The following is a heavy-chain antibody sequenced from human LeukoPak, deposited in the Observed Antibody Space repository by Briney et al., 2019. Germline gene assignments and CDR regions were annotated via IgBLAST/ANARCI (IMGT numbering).Heavy chain of an antibody. D-gene: IGHD1-26*01. CDR2: MNPNSGNT. CDR3: ARGGWELQGANAFDI. V-gene: IGHV1-8*03. Sequence: ASVKVSCKASGYTFTGYYMHWVRQAPGQGLEWMGWMNPNSGNTGYAQKFQGRVTITRNTSISTAYMELSSLRSEDTAVYYCARGGWELQGANAFDIWGQGQWSPSPQ. J-gene: IGHJ3*02. CDR1: GYTFTGYY.